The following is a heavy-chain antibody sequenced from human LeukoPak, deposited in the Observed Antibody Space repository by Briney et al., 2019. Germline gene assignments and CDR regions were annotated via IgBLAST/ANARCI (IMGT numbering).Heavy chain of an antibody. V-gene: IGHV3-30*02. Sequence: GGSLRLSCAASGFTFSSYGMHWVRQAPGKGLEWVAFIRYDGTNKYYADSVKGRFTISRDNSKNTLYLQMNSLRAEDTAVYYCASYYYSSGSYIPFDYWGQGTLVTVSS. CDR2: IRYDGTNK. J-gene: IGHJ4*02. D-gene: IGHD3-10*01. CDR3: ASYYYSSGSYIPFDY. CDR1: GFTFSSYG.